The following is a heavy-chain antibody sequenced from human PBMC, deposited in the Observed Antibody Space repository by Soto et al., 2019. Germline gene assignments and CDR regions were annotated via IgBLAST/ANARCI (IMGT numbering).Heavy chain of an antibody. J-gene: IGHJ5*02. D-gene: IGHD1-7*01. V-gene: IGHV1-3*01. CDR2: INAGNGNT. CDR1: GYTFTSYA. Sequence: ASVKVSCKASGYTFTSYAMHWVRKAPGQRLEWMGWINAGNGNTKYSQKFQGRVTITRDTSASTAYMELSSLRSEDTAVYYCARDVTGTSSGRWFDPWGQGTLVTVSS. CDR3: ARDVTGTSSGRWFDP.